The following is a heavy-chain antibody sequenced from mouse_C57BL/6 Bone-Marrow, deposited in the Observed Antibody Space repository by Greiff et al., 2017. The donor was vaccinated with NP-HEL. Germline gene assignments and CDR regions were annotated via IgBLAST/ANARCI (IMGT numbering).Heavy chain of an antibody. J-gene: IGHJ3*01. CDR3: ARDDYGEFAY. V-gene: IGHV1-55*01. D-gene: IGHD2-4*01. Sequence: QVQLQQPGAELVKPGASVKMSCKASGYNFTSYWITWVKQRPGQGLEWIGDIYPGSGSTNYNEKFKSKATLTVATSSSTAYMQLSSLTSEDSAVYYCARDDYGEFAYWGQGTLVTVSA. CDR2: IYPGSGST. CDR1: GYNFTSYW.